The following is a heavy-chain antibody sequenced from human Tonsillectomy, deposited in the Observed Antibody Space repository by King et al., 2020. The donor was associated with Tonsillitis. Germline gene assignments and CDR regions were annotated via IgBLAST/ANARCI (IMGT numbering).Heavy chain of an antibody. CDR1: GLTFSSYS. V-gene: IGHV3-21*01. CDR3: ARSEYSSSSYGMDV. Sequence: VQLVESGGGLVKPGGSLRLSCVASGLTFSSYSMNWVRQAPGKGLEWVSSISSSSSYIYYADSVKGRFTISRDNAKNALYLHMNSLRAEDTAVYYCARSEYSSSSYGMDVWGQGTTVTVSS. J-gene: IGHJ6*02. CDR2: ISSSSSYI. D-gene: IGHD6-6*01.